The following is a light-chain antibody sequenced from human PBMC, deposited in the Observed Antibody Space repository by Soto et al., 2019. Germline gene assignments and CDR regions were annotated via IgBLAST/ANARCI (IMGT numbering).Light chain of an antibody. Sequence: DIQMTQSPSTVSASVGDRVTITCRASQSISSWLAWYQQKPGKAPKLLIYDASSLESGVPSRFSGSGSGTEFTLTIGGLQPDEFATYYCQEFNSYPITVGQGKRLAIK. J-gene: IGKJ5*01. V-gene: IGKV1-5*01. CDR1: QSISSW. CDR2: DAS. CDR3: QEFNSYPIT.